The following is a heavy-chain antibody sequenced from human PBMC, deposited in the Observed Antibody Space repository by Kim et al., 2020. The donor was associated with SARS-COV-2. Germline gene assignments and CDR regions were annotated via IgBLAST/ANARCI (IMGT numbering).Heavy chain of an antibody. D-gene: IGHD3-3*01. CDR2: ISYDGSHK. Sequence: GGSLRLSCAASGFTFSNSGMHWVRQAPGKGLEWVAVISYDGSHKYYADSVKGRFTISRDNSKDTLHLKMNSLRVEDTAVYYCVKDRRDDSWSGYYFGYWGQGTLVTVSS. CDR3: VKDRRDDSWSGYYFGY. CDR1: GFTFSNSG. V-gene: IGHV3-30*18. J-gene: IGHJ4*02.